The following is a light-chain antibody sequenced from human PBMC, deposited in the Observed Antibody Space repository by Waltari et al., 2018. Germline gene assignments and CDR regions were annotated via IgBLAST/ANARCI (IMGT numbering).Light chain of an antibody. CDR2: GAS. Sequence: LVLTQSPGTLSLSPGDRATLSCRASQRVSRSLAWYQQKPGQAPKLLIYGASTRATGIPDRFTGSGSGTDFSLTISSLEPEDFAIYFCQHYVRLPATFGQGTKVEIK. CDR3: QHYVRLPAT. J-gene: IGKJ1*01. CDR1: QRVSRS. V-gene: IGKV3-20*01.